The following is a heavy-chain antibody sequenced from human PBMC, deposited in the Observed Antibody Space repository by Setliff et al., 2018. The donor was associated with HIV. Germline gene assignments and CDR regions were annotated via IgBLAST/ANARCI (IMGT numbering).Heavy chain of an antibody. V-gene: IGHV4-34*09. D-gene: IGHD2-8*02. J-gene: IGHJ5*02. CDR1: GGSFSGYF. CDR3: ARAGDCTEASCPKARFDP. CDR2: ISQTGIT. Sequence: SETLSLTCAVYGGSFSGYFWSWIRQPPGKGPEWIGDISQTGITNYNPSLRSRVTISVDPSKNQFSMNLNSVTAADTAVYYCARAGDCTEASCPKARFDPWGPGILVTVSS.